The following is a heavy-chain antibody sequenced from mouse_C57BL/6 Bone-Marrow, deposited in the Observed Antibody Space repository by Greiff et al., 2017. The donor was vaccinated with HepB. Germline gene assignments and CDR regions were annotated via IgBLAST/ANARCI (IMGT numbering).Heavy chain of an antibody. Sequence: EVQLQQSGAELVRPGASVKLSCTASGFNIKDDYMHWVKQRPEQGLEWIGWIDPENGDTEYASKFQGKATITADTSSNTAYLQLSSLTSEETAVYYCTTGGYYYGSSPYAMDYWGQGTSVTVSS. CDR1: GFNIKDDY. V-gene: IGHV14-4*01. D-gene: IGHD1-1*01. CDR3: TTGGYYYGSSPYAMDY. CDR2: IDPENGDT. J-gene: IGHJ4*01.